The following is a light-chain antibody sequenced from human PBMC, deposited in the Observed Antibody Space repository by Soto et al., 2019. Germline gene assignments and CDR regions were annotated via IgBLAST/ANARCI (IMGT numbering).Light chain of an antibody. V-gene: IGLV2-14*01. CDR3: SSYSISTAYL. CDR1: SSDVGGYDY. J-gene: IGLJ1*01. CDR2: EFS. Sequence: QSVLTQPASVSGSPGQSITISCTGTSSDVGGYDYVSWYQLHPSTAPKLMVFEFSNRPSEVSYRFSGSKSGNTASLTISGLQAEDEADYFCSSYSISTAYLVGTGTKVTVL.